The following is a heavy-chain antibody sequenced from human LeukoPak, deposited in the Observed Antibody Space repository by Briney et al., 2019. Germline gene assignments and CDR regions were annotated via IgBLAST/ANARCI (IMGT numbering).Heavy chain of an antibody. J-gene: IGHJ5*02. Sequence: ASVKVSCKASGYTFTSYGISWVRQAPGQGLEWMGRISAYNGNTNYAQKLQGRVTMTTDTSTSTAYMELRSLRSDDTAVYYCALGYCSGGSCYSGGGPWGQGTLVTVSS. CDR3: ALGYCSGGSCYSGGGP. D-gene: IGHD2-15*01. V-gene: IGHV1-18*01. CDR1: GYTFTSYG. CDR2: ISAYNGNT.